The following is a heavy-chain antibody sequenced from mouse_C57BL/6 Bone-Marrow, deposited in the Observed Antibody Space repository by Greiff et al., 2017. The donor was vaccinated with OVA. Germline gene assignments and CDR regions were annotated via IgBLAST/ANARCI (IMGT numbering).Heavy chain of an antibody. CDR2: ISSGGSYT. CDR1: GFTFSSYG. D-gene: IGHD1-1*01. Sequence: EVQGVESGGDLVKPGGSLKLSCAASGFTFSSYGMSWVRQTPDKRLEWVATISSGGSYTYYPDSVKGRFTISRDNAKNTLYLQMSSLKSEDTAMYYCARRSTVVASDYWGQGTTLTVSS. J-gene: IGHJ2*01. V-gene: IGHV5-6*01. CDR3: ARRSTVVASDY.